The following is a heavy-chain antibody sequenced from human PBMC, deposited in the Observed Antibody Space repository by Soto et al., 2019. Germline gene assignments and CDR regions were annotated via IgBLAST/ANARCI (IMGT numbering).Heavy chain of an antibody. CDR3: AKRPKRGSLDWFDP. CDR2: ISGSGGST. CDR1: GFTFSSYA. Sequence: GGSXRLSCAASGFTFSSYAMSWVRQAPWKGLEWVSAISGSGGSTYYADSVKGRFTISRDNSKNTLYLQMNSLRAEDTAVYYYAKRPKRGSLDWFDPWGQGTLVTVSS. J-gene: IGHJ5*02. D-gene: IGHD3-10*01. V-gene: IGHV3-23*01.